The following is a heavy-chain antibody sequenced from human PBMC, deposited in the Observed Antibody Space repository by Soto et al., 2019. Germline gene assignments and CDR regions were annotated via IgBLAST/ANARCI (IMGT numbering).Heavy chain of an antibody. J-gene: IGHJ6*02. V-gene: IGHV1-18*01. D-gene: IGHD2-15*01. CDR3: ARERGYCSGGSCYSLNQYYYYYYGMDI. Sequence: ASVKVSCKASGYTFTSYGISWVRQAPGQGLEWMGWISAYNGNTNYAQKLKGRVTMTTDTSTSTAYMELRSLRSDDTAVYYCARERGYCSGGSCYSLNQYYYYYYGMDIWGQGTTVTVSS. CDR1: GYTFTSYG. CDR2: ISAYNGNT.